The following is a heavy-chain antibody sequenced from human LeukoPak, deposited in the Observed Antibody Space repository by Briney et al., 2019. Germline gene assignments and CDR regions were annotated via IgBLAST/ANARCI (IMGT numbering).Heavy chain of an antibody. CDR2: ISGSSTLI. Sequence: GGSLRLSCAASGFTFSTFTMSWVRQAPGKGLEWVSSISGSSTLIYYADSLKGRFTVSRDNAKNSLYLRMNSLTTEDTAVYYCAPGWFGAWGQGTLVTVSS. J-gene: IGHJ5*02. V-gene: IGHV3-21*01. CDR3: APGWFGA. CDR1: GFTFSTFT. D-gene: IGHD1-14*01.